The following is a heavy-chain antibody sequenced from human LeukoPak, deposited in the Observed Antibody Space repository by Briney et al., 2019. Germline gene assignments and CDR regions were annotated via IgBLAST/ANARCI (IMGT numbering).Heavy chain of an antibody. V-gene: IGHV3-23*01. CDR1: GFTFSRYS. J-gene: IGHJ4*02. CDR3: AKRSPDVDTGYFDY. Sequence: GGSLRLSCAASGFTFSRYSMSWVRQAPGKGLEWVSAIRGSGDSTYYAESVKGRFTISRGNSKNTLNLQMNSLRAEDTAVYYCAKRSPDVDTGYFDYWGQGTLVTVSS. CDR2: IRGSGDST. D-gene: IGHD3/OR15-3a*01.